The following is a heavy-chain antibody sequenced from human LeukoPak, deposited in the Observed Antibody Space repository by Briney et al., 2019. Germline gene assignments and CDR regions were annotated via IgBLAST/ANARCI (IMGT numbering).Heavy chain of an antibody. J-gene: IGHJ4*02. CDR3: ARDDGVVVAATPADH. D-gene: IGHD2-15*01. V-gene: IGHV1-2*02. CDR2: INPNSGGT. Sequence: GASVKVSCKASGYTFTGYYMHWVRQAPGQGLEWMGWINPNSGGTNYAQKLQGRVTMTTDTSTSTAYMELRSLRSDDAAVYYCARDDGVVVAATPADHWGQGTLVTVSS. CDR1: GYTFTGYY.